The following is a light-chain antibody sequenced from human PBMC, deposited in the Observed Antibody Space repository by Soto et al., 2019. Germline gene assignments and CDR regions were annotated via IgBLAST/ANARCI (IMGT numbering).Light chain of an antibody. J-gene: IGKJ5*01. CDR2: DVS. V-gene: IGKV1-13*02. Sequence: AIQLTQSPSSLSASVGDRVTITCRASQDIRGAVAWYQQKQGKPPKLLIFDVSSLQSGVPSRFSGSGSGTDFTLTISSLQPEDWATYYGQQFNTYPITGGQGTRLESK. CDR3: QQFNTYPIT. CDR1: QDIRGA.